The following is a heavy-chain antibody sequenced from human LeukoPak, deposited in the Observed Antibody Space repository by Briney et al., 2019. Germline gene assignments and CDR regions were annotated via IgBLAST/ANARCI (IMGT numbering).Heavy chain of an antibody. V-gene: IGHV3-21*01. CDR3: ARDQNFDF. J-gene: IGHJ4*02. Sequence: GGSLRLSCAASGVTVSSNYMNWVRLAPGKGLEWVSSISDSSTYIYYADSVKGRFTISRDNAKNSVYLQMNSLRAEDTAVYHCARDQNFDFWGQGTLVTVSS. CDR1: GVTVSSNY. CDR2: ISDSSTYI.